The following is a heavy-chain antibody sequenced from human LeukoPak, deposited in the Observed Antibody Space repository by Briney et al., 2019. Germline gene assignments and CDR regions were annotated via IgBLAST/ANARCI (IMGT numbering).Heavy chain of an antibody. V-gene: IGHV1-2*02. CDR3: ARTPLGRWELLGDY. Sequence: ASVKVSCKASGYTFTSYGISWVRQAPGQGLEWMGWIDPESGGTNYAQKFQGRVTMTRATSISTAYMEMSSLRSDDTAVYFCARTPLGRWELLGDYWGQGTLVTVSS. CDR2: IDPESGGT. CDR1: GYTFTSYG. D-gene: IGHD1-26*01. J-gene: IGHJ4*02.